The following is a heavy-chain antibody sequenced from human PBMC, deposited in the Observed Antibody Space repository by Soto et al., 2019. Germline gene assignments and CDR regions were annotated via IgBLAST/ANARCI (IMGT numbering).Heavy chain of an antibody. CDR1: GFTFSSYS. D-gene: IGHD2-8*01. Sequence: EVQLVESGGGLVKPGGSLRLSCAASGFTFSSYSMNWVRQAPGKGLEWVSSISSSSSYIYYADSVKGRFTISRDNAKNSLYLQMNSLRAEYTAVYYCARAPKDIVRIVYAILYYFDYWGQGTLVTVSS. CDR3: ARAPKDIVRIVYAILYYFDY. V-gene: IGHV3-21*01. CDR2: ISSSSSYI. J-gene: IGHJ4*02.